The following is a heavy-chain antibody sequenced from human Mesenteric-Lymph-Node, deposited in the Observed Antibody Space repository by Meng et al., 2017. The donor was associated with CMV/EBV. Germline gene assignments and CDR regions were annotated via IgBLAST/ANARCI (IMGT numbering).Heavy chain of an antibody. CDR1: GFTFSDYY. V-gene: IGHV3-11*04. Sequence: GESLKISCAASGFTFSDYYMSWIRQAPGKGLEWVSYISSSGSTIYYADSVKGRFTISRDNAKNSLYLQMNSLRAEDTAVYYCARAHKGGSSSGMDYWGQGTLVTVSS. CDR3: ARAHKGGSSSGMDY. CDR2: ISSSGSTI. J-gene: IGHJ4*02. D-gene: IGHD6-25*01.